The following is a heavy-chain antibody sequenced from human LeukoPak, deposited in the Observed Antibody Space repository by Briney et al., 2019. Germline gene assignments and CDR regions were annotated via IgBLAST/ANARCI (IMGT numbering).Heavy chain of an antibody. CDR2: ISSASGYT. CDR1: GFTFSIYS. Sequence: GGSLRLSCAASGFTFSIYSMNWVRQAPGKGLEWVSSISSASGYTYSADSVKGRFTISRDNAKNSLYLQLNSLRAEDTAVYYCARDYSGTGSFDIWGQGTMVTVSS. D-gene: IGHD3-10*01. J-gene: IGHJ3*02. CDR3: ARDYSGTGSFDI. V-gene: IGHV3-21*06.